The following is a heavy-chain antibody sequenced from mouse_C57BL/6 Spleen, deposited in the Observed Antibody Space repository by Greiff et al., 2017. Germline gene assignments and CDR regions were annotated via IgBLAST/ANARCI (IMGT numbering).Heavy chain of an antibody. V-gene: IGHV5-6*01. CDR1: GFTFSSYG. J-gene: IGHJ2*01. CDR3: ARQGYDYGWDFNY. CDR2: SSSGGSYT. D-gene: IGHD2-4*01. Sequence: EVKLVESGGDLVKPGGSLKLSCAASGFTFSSYGMSWVRQTPDKRLEWVATSSSGGSYTYYPDSVKGRFTISRDNAKNTLYLQMSSLKSEDTAMYYCARQGYDYGWDFNYWGQGTTLTVSS.